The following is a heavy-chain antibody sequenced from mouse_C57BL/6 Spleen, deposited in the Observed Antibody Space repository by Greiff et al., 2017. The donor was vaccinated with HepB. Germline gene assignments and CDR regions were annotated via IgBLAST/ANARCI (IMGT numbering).Heavy chain of an antibody. CDR3: TRNGIYYAMDY. Sequence: QVQLQQSGAELVRPGASVTLSCKASGYTFTDYEMHWVKQTPVHGLEWIGAIDPETGGTAYNQKFKGKAILTADKSSSPAYMELRSLTSEDSAVYYCTRNGIYYAMDYWGQGTSVTVSS. CDR1: GYTFTDYE. CDR2: IDPETGGT. J-gene: IGHJ4*01. V-gene: IGHV1-15*01. D-gene: IGHD2-1*01.